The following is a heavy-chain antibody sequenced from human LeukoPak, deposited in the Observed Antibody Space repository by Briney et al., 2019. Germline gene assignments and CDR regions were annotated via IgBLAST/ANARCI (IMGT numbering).Heavy chain of an antibody. CDR2: IYTSGST. CDR3: ARDRVLVPAYYYGMDV. Sequence: SETLSLTCTVSGGSISSNYWSWIRQPAGKGLEWIGHIYTSGSTNYNPSLKGRVTMSVDTSNNQFSLKLSSVTAADTAVYYCARDRVLVPAYYYGMDVWGQGTTVTVSS. CDR1: GGSISSNY. V-gene: IGHV4-4*07. J-gene: IGHJ6*02. D-gene: IGHD2-2*01.